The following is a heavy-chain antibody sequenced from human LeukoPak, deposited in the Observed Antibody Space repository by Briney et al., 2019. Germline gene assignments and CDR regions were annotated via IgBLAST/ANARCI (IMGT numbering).Heavy chain of an antibody. J-gene: IGHJ6*02. D-gene: IGHD5-12*01. Sequence: GGSLRLSCAASGFTFSSYSMNWVRQAPGKGLEWVSYISSSSSTIYYADSVKGRFTISRDNAKNSLYLQMNSLRAEDTAVYYCANHQGYSGYDSLLAEDYYYYYGMDVWGQGTTVTVSS. CDR3: ANHQGYSGYDSLLAEDYYYYYGMDV. CDR2: ISSSSSTI. V-gene: IGHV3-48*04. CDR1: GFTFSSYS.